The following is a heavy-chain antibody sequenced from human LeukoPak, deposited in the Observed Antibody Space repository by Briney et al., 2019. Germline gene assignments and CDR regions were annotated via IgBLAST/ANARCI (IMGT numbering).Heavy chain of an antibody. V-gene: IGHV4-30-4*08. Sequence: PSRTLSLTCTVSGGSISSGDYYWSWIRQPPGKGLEWIGYIYYSGSTYYNPSLKSRVTISVDTSKNQFSLKLSSVTAADTAVYYCARYDYGGILFDYWGQGTLVTVSS. J-gene: IGHJ4*02. CDR2: IYYSGST. CDR3: ARYDYGGILFDY. CDR1: GGSISSGDYY. D-gene: IGHD4-23*01.